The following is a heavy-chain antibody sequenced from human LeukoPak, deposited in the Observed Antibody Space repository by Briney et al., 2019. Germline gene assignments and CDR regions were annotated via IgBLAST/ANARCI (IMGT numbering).Heavy chain of an antibody. V-gene: IGHV1-46*01. CDR3: ANFPPDYDILTGYYKALDY. D-gene: IGHD3-9*01. CDR1: GYSFTRHY. CDR2: IDPSGGST. J-gene: IGHJ4*02. Sequence: ASVKVSCKASGYSFTRHYMHWVRQAPGQGLEWMGIIDPSGGSTSYAQKFQGRVTMTRDTSTSTVYMDLSSLRSEDTAVYYCANFPPDYDILTGYYKALDYWGQGTLVTVSS.